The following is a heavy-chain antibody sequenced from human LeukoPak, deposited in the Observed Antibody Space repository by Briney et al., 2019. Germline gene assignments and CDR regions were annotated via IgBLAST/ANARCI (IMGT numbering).Heavy chain of an antibody. CDR2: VDYNGAT. CDR3: ARGYYEAFDF. V-gene: IGHV4-59*01. Sequence: SSETLSLTCAVSGASINSDHWNWIRQLPGKGLEWIGNVDYNGATKYNPSLQSRVTISRDTSNNQFSLTLASVTAADTALYFCARGYYEAFDFWGQGRLVTVSS. CDR1: GASINSDH. D-gene: IGHD3-16*01. J-gene: IGHJ4*02.